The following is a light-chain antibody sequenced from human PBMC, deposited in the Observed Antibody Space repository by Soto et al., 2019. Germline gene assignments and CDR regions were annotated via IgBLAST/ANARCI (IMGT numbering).Light chain of an antibody. J-gene: IGKJ1*01. CDR2: ASS. CDR3: QQVDSYPRT. CDR1: QGIGTY. Sequence: DIQMTQSPSSLSSSLGDRVTVTCRASQGIGTYLVWYQQKSGKAPTVLIYASSTLQTGVPSRFSGSGSGTDFSLTISSLNPEDGATYYCQQVDSYPRTFGQGTKVDIK. V-gene: IGKV1-9*01.